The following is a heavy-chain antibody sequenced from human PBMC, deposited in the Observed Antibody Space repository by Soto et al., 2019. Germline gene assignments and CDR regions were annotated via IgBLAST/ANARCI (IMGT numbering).Heavy chain of an antibody. CDR2: IYYSGST. Sequence: PSETLSLTCTVSGGSISSGGYYWSWIRQHPGKGLEWIGYIYYSGSTYYNPSLKSRVTISVDTSKNQFSLKLSSVTAADTAVYYCARCSLDWLLPVYYYYGMDVWGQGTTVTVS. V-gene: IGHV4-31*03. CDR1: GGSISSGGYY. CDR3: ARCSLDWLLPVYYYYGMDV. J-gene: IGHJ6*02. D-gene: IGHD3-3*01.